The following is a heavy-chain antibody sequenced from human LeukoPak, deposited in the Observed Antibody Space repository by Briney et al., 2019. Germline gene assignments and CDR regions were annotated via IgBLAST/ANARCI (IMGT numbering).Heavy chain of an antibody. CDR1: GFTVSSYW. J-gene: IGHJ4*02. CDR3: ARLSPFFDF. CDR2: IKLDGSEE. Sequence: GGSLRLSCAASGFTVSSYWMSWVRQAPEKGLEWVANIKLDGSEEYYVNSVKGRFTISRDNAKNSLYLQMNSLRAEDTAVYYCARLSPFFDFWGQGTLVTVSS. V-gene: IGHV3-7*05.